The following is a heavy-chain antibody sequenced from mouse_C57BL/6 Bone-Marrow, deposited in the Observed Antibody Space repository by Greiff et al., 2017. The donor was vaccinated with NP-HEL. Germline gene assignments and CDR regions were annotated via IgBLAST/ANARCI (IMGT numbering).Heavy chain of an antibody. CDR1: GYTFTDYY. D-gene: IGHD1-1*01. CDR3: ARDQYYYGSSYCAMDY. CDR2: IYPGSGNT. Sequence: QVQLQQSGAELVRPGASVKLSCKASGYTFTDYYINWVKQRPGQGLEWIARIYPGSGNTYYNEKFKGKATLTAEKSSSTAYMQLSSLTSEDSAVYFCARDQYYYGSSYCAMDYWGQGTSVTVSS. J-gene: IGHJ4*01. V-gene: IGHV1-76*01.